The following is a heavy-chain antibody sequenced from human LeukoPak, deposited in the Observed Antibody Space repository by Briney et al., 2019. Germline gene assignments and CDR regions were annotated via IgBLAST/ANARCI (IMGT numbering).Heavy chain of an antibody. J-gene: IGHJ6*03. CDR1: GFTFSSYG. CDR3: AKDPRYSGYDSYYYYMDV. V-gene: IGHV3-30*02. Sequence: PGGSLRLSCAASGFTFSSYGMHWVRQAPGKGLEWVAFIRYDGSNKYYADSVKGRFTISRDNSKNTLYLQMNSLRAEDTAVYYCAKDPRYSGYDSYYYYMDVWGKGTTVTISS. CDR2: IRYDGSNK. D-gene: IGHD5-12*01.